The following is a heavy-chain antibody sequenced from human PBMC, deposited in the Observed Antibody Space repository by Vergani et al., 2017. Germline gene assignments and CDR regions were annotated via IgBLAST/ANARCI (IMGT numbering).Heavy chain of an antibody. CDR1: GGTFSSYA. CDR3: ARDGRGSSWYRRGNYYYYMDV. D-gene: IGHD6-13*01. CDR2: IIPIFGTA. Sequence: QVQLVQSGAEVKKPGSSVKVSCKASGGTFSSYAISWVRQAPGQGLEWMGGIIPIFGTANYAQKFQGRVTITADESTSTAYMELSSLRAEDTAVYYCARDGRGSSWYRRGNYYYYMDVWGKGTTVTVSS. V-gene: IGHV1-69*01. J-gene: IGHJ6*03.